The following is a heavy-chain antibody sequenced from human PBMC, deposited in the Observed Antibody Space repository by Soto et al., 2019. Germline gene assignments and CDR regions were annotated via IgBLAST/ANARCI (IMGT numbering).Heavy chain of an antibody. CDR2: LKNKAHGGTI. J-gene: IGHJ4*02. V-gene: IGHV3-15*07. Sequence: EVRLVESGGGLVEPGGSLRLSCAASGFTISNSWLNWVHQAPGKGLEWVGRLKNKAHGGTIDYSAPVSGRFTISSDDSKNSLYLQMNSLKIEDTAVYYCTADPYYDTSGLGYWGQGTLVTVSS. CDR3: TADPYYDTSGLGY. CDR1: GFTISNSW. D-gene: IGHD3-22*01.